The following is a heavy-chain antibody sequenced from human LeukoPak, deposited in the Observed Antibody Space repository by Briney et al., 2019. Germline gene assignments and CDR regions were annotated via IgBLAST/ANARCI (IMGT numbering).Heavy chain of an antibody. CDR2: FDPEDGET. D-gene: IGHD2-15*01. J-gene: IGHJ4*02. CDR3: ATGSGLYCSGGSCCSGDY. V-gene: IGHV1-24*01. CDR1: GYTLTELS. Sequence: ASVKVSCKVSGYTLTELSMHWVRQAPGKGLEWMGGFDPEDGETIYAQKFQGRVTMTEDTSTDTAYMELSSLRSEDTAVYYCATGSGLYCSGGSCCSGDYWGQGTLVTVSS.